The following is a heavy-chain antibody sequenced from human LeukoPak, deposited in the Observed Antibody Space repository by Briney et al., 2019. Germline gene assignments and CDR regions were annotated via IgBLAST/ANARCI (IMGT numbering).Heavy chain of an antibody. CDR1: GYTFTGHD. Sequence: ASVKVSCKASGYTFTGHDINWVRQATGQGLEWMGWMNPNSGNTGYAQKFQGRVTMTRNTSISTAYMELSSLRSEDTAVYYCARYYYDSSGYYSDYWGQGTLVTVSS. D-gene: IGHD3-22*01. CDR2: MNPNSGNT. CDR3: ARYYYDSSGYYSDY. J-gene: IGHJ4*02. V-gene: IGHV1-8*01.